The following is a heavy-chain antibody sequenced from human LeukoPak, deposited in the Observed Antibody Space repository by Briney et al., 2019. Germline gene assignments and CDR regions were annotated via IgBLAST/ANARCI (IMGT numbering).Heavy chain of an antibody. CDR2: ISGSGGSI. D-gene: IGHD3-22*01. Sequence: QPGGSLRLSCAASGFTFSSYAMIWLREARGEGLEWVSAISGSGGSIFYADCVKGLLTISRDYHKHALSLQVNRLRAEDRAVYYCAKDSDPYYDSSGTVACFDYGGQGSLVTVSS. J-gene: IGHJ4*02. V-gene: IGHV3-23*01. CDR3: AKDSDPYYDSSGTVACFDY. CDR1: GFTFSSYA.